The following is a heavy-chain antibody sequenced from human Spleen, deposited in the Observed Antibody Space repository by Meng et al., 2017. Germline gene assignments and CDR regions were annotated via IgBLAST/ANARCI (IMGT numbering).Heavy chain of an antibody. CDR3: TWDDKAVSDY. D-gene: IGHD2-15*01. CDR1: GFTFSDYY. Sequence: GESLKISCAASGFTFSDYYMSWIRQAPGKGLEWVSYISSSGSTIYYADSVKGRFTISRDNAKNSLYLQMSGLRIDDTGVYYCTWDDKAVSDYWGQGTLVTVSS. J-gene: IGHJ4*02. CDR2: ISSSGSTI. V-gene: IGHV3-11*01.